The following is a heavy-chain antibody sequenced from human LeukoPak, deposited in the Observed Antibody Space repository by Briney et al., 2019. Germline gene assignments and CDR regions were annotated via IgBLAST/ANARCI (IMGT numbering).Heavy chain of an antibody. Sequence: SVKVSCKASGGTFRSFAISWVRQAPGQGLEGMGGIIPIFRTANYAQKFQGRVTITADESTSTAYMELSSLRSEDTAVYYCARALRYYSDSSGYAFDYWGQGTLVTVSS. D-gene: IGHD3-22*01. J-gene: IGHJ4*02. CDR3: ARALRYYSDSSGYAFDY. CDR2: IIPIFRTA. V-gene: IGHV1-69*01. CDR1: GGTFRSFA.